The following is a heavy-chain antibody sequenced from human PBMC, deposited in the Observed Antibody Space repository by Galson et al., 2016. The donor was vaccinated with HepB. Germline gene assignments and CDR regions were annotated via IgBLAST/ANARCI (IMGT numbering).Heavy chain of an antibody. V-gene: IGHV3-48*01. Sequence: SLRLSCAATSGFTFTNYSLNWVRRAPGKGLEWLSFISSSSRTMKYADSVKGRFTISRDNAKNSLYLQMDSQRVEDTALYYCARPKMPSHSGGQDYWGQGTLVTVSS. CDR3: ARPKMPSHSGGQDY. CDR2: ISSSSRTM. CDR1: GFTFTNYS. J-gene: IGHJ4*02. D-gene: IGHD5-12*01.